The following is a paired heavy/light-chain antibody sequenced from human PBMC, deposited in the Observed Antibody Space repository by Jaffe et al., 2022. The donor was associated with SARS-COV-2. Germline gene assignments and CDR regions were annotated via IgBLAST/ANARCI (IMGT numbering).Light chain of an antibody. V-gene: IGKV1-39*01. CDR1: QSITTY. Sequence: DIQMTQSPSSLSASVGDRVTITCRASQSITTYLNWYQHKPGKGPRLLIYATSSLQTGVPSRFSGSGSGTDFTLTITNLQPEDFATYYCQQSFSTPITFGHGTRLDIK. CDR3: QQSFSTPIT. CDR2: ATS. J-gene: IGKJ5*01.
Heavy chain of an antibody. D-gene: IGHD3-22*01. CDR3: ARGGYYDSSGDAFDL. Sequence: QVQVLQSGAEVKKPGASVKVSCKASEYTFTSYGITWVRQAPGQGLEWMGWISGYNGKTDYAQNFQGRVTMTTDTSTGTAHMELRSLRSDDTAVYFCARGGYYDSSGDAFDLWGRGTLVTVSS. V-gene: IGHV1-18*01. J-gene: IGHJ3*01. CDR1: EYTFTSYG. CDR2: ISGYNGKT.